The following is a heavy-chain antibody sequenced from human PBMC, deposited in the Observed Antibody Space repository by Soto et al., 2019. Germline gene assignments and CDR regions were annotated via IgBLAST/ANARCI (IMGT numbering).Heavy chain of an antibody. D-gene: IGHD5-12*01. CDR2: IYPGDSDT. J-gene: IGHJ6*02. V-gene: IGHV5-51*01. CDR1: GYSFSDYW. CDR3: ASERGYSGYDSWTEGYYYYYGMDV. Sequence: GESLKISCKGSGYSFSDYWIGWVRQMPGEGLEWMGIIYPGDSDTRYSPSFQGQVTISADKSISTAYLQWSSLKASDTAMYYCASERGYSGYDSWTEGYYYYYGMDVWGQGTTVTVSS.